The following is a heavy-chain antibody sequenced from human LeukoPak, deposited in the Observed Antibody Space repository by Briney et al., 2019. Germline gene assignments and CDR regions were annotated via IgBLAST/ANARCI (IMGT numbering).Heavy chain of an antibody. Sequence: GGSLRLSCAASGFTFSTYSMNWVRQAPGKGLEWISDINYSGSNIYYADSVKGRFTVSRDNSKNTLYLQMNSLRAEDTAVYYCARGGHSYGCFDYWGQGTLVTVSS. J-gene: IGHJ4*02. D-gene: IGHD5-18*01. CDR2: INYSGSNI. CDR3: ARGGHSYGCFDY. V-gene: IGHV3-48*01. CDR1: GFTFSTYS.